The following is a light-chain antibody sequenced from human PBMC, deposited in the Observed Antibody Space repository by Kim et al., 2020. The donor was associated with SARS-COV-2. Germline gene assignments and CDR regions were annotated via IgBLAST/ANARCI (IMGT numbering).Light chain of an antibody. CDR3: LLSSGGRRT. J-gene: IGLJ3*02. Sequence: QAVVTQEPSLTVSPGGTVTLTCGSSSGAVTSGHYPYWIQQKPGQAPKTLIYDTNNKHSWTPARFSGSLLGGKAALTLSGAQPEDEADYYCLLSSGGRRTFGGGTQLTVL. CDR2: DTN. V-gene: IGLV7-46*01. CDR1: SGAVTSGHY.